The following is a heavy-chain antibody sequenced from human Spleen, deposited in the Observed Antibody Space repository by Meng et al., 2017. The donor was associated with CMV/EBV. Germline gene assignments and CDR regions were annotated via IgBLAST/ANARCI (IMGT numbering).Heavy chain of an antibody. CDR2: ISSSGSYI. CDR1: GFTFSSYS. J-gene: IGHJ4*02. D-gene: IGHD2-2*01. V-gene: IGHV3-21*01. Sequence: GESLKISCAASGFTFSSYSMNWVRQAPGKELEWVSSISSSGSYIYYADSVKGRFTISRDNAKNSLYLQMNSLRAEDTAVYYCARVGYCSSTSCCNFDYWGQGTLVTVSS. CDR3: ARVGYCSSTSCCNFDY.